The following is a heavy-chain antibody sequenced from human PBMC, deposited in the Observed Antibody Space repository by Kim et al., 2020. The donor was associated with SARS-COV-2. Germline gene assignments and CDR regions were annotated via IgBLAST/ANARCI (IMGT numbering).Heavy chain of an antibody. CDR1: GFTFGSYA. J-gene: IGHJ4*02. V-gene: IGHV3-23*01. CDR3: ARVTTKTAPFYDY. CDR2: ISASGGDT. Sequence: GGSLRLSCAASGFTFGSYALNWVRQAPGKGLEWVSGISASGGDTYYADSVQGRFTISRDNSKNALNLEMNSLRAEDTALYFCARVTTKTAPFYDYWGQGTLVTVSS. D-gene: IGHD4-4*01.